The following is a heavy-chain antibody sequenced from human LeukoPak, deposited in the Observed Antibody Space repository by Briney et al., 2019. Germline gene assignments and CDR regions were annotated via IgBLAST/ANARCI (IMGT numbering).Heavy chain of an antibody. J-gene: IGHJ4*02. D-gene: IGHD6-19*01. Sequence: SETLSLTCTVSGGSISSYYWSWIRQPPGKGLEWIGYIYYSGSTNYNPSLKSRVTISVDTSKNQFSLKLSSVTAADMAVYYCARGRQWLANDYWGQGTLVTVSS. CDR3: ARGRQWLANDY. V-gene: IGHV4-59*01. CDR2: IYYSGST. CDR1: GGSISSYY.